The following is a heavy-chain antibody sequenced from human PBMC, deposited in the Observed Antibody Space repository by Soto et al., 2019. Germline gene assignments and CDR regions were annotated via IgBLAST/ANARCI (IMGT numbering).Heavy chain of an antibody. V-gene: IGHV3-23*01. CDR3: AKQRAGYGSGSDTFYFDF. CDR1: GFTFSTYA. J-gene: IGHJ4*02. CDR2: LSGSGGTS. D-gene: IGHD3-10*01. Sequence: PGGSLRLSCSTSGFTFSTYAMNWVRQPPGKGLVWVAALSGSGGTSYYADSVRGRFTISRDNSKNTLFLQMNSLRAEDTALYYCAKQRAGYGSGSDTFYFDFWGQG.